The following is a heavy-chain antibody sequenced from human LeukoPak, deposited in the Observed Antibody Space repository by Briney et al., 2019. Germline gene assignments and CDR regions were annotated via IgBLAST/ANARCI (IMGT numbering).Heavy chain of an antibody. Sequence: SVKVSCKASGGTFSSYAISWVRQAPGQGLEWMGGIIPIFGTANYAQKFQGRVTITADESTSTAYMELSSLRSEDTAVYYCARWISDYSNYYYYGMDVWGQGTTVTVSS. J-gene: IGHJ6*02. CDR2: IIPIFGTA. D-gene: IGHD4-11*01. CDR1: GGTFSSYA. V-gene: IGHV1-69*01. CDR3: ARWISDYSNYYYYGMDV.